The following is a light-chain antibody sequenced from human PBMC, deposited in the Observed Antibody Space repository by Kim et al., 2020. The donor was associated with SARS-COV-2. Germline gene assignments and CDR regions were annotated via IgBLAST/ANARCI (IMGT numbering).Light chain of an antibody. V-gene: IGKV3-20*01. CDR2: DAY. J-gene: IGKJ2*01. Sequence: EIVLTQSPGTLSLSPEERATLSCRASQSVTKNYLAWYQQKPGQAPRLLMYDAYSRATGIPARFSGSGSGTDFTLTISRLEPEDFAVYYCQYYGGSPYTFGQGTKLEI. CDR1: QSVTKNY. CDR3: QYYGGSPYT.